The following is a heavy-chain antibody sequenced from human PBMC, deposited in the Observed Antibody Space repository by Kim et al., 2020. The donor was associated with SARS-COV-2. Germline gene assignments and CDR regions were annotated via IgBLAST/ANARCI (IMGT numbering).Heavy chain of an antibody. J-gene: IGHJ6*02. Sequence: SETLSLTCTVSGGSISSYYWSWIRQPPGKGLEWIGYIYYSGSTNYNPSLKSRVTISVDTSKNQFSLKLSSVTAADTAVYYCARDSYDFWSAYMGDYYYGMDVWGQGTTVTVSS. CDR1: GGSISSYY. CDR3: ARDSYDFWSAYMGDYYYGMDV. CDR2: IYYSGST. V-gene: IGHV4-59*13. D-gene: IGHD3-3*01.